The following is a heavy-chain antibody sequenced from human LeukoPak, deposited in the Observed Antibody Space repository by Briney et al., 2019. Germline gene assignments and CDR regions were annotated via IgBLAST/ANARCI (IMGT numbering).Heavy chain of an antibody. CDR2: IIPIFGTA. J-gene: IGHJ4*02. CDR3: ASQYYDFWSGYPQ. D-gene: IGHD3-3*01. V-gene: IGHV1-69*13. Sequence: SVKVYCKASGGTFSSYAISWVRQAPGQGLEWMGGIIPIFGTANYAQKFQGRVTITADESTSTAYMELSSLRSEDTAVYYCASQYYDFWSGYPQWGQGTLVTVSS. CDR1: GGTFSSYA.